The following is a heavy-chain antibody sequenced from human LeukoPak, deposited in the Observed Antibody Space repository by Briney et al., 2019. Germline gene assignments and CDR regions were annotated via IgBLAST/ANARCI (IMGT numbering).Heavy chain of an antibody. CDR2: IYYSGST. Sequence: SETLSLTCTVSGGSISRGGYYWSWIRQHPGKGLEWIGYIYYSGSTYYNPSLKSRVTISVDTSKNQFSLKLSSMTAADTAVYYCARAPPHPRITIFGVVIIPEFEGDYFDYWGQGTLVTVSS. CDR3: ARAPPHPRITIFGVVIIPEFEGDYFDY. D-gene: IGHD3-3*01. CDR1: GGSISRGGYY. V-gene: IGHV4-31*03. J-gene: IGHJ4*02.